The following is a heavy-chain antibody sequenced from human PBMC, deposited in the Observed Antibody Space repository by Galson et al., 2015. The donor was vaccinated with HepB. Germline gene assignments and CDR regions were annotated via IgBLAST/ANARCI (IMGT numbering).Heavy chain of an antibody. CDR1: GGTFSSYT. Sequence: SVKVSCKASGGTFSSYTISWVRQAPGQGLEWMGIINPSGGSTSYAQKFQGRVTMTRDTSTSTVYMELSSLRSEDAAVYYCAREDIVVYGPFDYWGQGTLVTVSS. CDR2: INPSGGST. J-gene: IGHJ4*02. V-gene: IGHV1-46*03. D-gene: IGHD2-15*01. CDR3: AREDIVVYGPFDY.